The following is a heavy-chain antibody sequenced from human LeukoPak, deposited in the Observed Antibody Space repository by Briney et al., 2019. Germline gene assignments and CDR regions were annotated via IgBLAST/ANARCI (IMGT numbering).Heavy chain of an antibody. J-gene: IGHJ4*02. CDR2: ISSSGSTI. Sequence: GGSLRRSGAASGFTFSDYYMSWIRQAPGKGLEWVSYISSSGSTIYYADSVKGRFTIPRDNAKNSLYLQMNSLRAEDTAVYYCARASDSSGYYYWGQGTLVTVSS. CDR1: GFTFSDYY. D-gene: IGHD3-22*01. V-gene: IGHV3-11*01. CDR3: ARASDSSGYYY.